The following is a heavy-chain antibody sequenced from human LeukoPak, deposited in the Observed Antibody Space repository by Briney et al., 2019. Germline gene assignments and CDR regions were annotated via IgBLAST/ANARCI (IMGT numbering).Heavy chain of an antibody. J-gene: IGHJ4*02. D-gene: IGHD3-10*01. CDR2: ISYSGST. CDR3: VRITQGTIDN. V-gene: IGHV4-59*01. Sequence: SETLSLTCTVSGGSISSYYWGWIRLPPGKGLEWIGYISYSGSTTYIPSLKSRVTILVDTSKNQFSLKLSSVTAADTAVYYCVRITQGTIDNWGRGTLVTVSS. CDR1: GGSISSYY.